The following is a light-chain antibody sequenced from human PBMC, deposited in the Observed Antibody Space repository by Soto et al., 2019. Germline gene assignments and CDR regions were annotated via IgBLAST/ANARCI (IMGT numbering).Light chain of an antibody. CDR1: QTVSSSY. J-gene: IGKJ4*01. CDR2: GAS. V-gene: IGKV3-20*01. Sequence: EIVFTQSPGTLSLSPGERATLSGRASQTVSSSYLAWYQQKPGQAPRLLIYGASSRATGIPDRFSGSGSGTDATLTINRLEPEDFAVYYCQQYGSSPTFGGGTKVDIK. CDR3: QQYGSSPT.